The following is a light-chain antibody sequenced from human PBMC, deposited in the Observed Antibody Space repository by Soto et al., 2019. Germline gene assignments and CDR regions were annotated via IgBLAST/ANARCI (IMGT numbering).Light chain of an antibody. CDR1: QSVSSY. V-gene: IGKV3-11*01. Sequence: EIVLTQSPATLSLSPGERATLSCRASQSVSSYLAWYQQKPGQAPRLLIYDASNRAAGIPVRFSGSGSGTDFTLTISSLEPEDFAVYYCQQRSTWPRTFGQGTKVEIK. CDR3: QQRSTWPRT. CDR2: DAS. J-gene: IGKJ1*01.